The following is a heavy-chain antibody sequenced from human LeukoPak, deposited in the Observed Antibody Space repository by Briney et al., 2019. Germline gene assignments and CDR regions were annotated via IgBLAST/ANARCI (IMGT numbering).Heavy chain of an antibody. CDR1: GGSISSGGYY. Sequence: SETLSLTCTVSGGSISSGGYYWSWIRQPAGKGLEWIGRIYTSGSTNYNPSLKSRVTISVDTSKNQFSLKLSSVTAADTAVYYCARDVGYCSSTSCYYDAFDIWGQGTMVTVSS. D-gene: IGHD2-2*01. CDR2: IYTSGST. J-gene: IGHJ3*02. CDR3: ARDVGYCSSTSCYYDAFDI. V-gene: IGHV4-61*02.